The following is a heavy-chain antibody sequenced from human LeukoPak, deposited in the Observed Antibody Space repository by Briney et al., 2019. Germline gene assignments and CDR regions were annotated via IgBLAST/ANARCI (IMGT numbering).Heavy chain of an antibody. J-gene: IGHJ6*02. CDR3: AKIQSSLLLWFGEGGMDV. CDR2: ISYDGSNK. D-gene: IGHD3-10*01. CDR1: GFTFRNYG. Sequence: GGSLRLSCAASGFTFRNYGMHWVRQAPGKGLEWVAIISYDGSNKYYADSVKGRFTISRDNSKNTLYLQMNSLRAEDTAVYYCAKIQSSLLLWFGEGGMDVWGQGTTVTVSS. V-gene: IGHV3-30*18.